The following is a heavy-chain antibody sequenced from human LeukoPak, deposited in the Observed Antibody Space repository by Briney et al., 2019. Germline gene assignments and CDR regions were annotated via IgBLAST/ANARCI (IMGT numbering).Heavy chain of an antibody. D-gene: IGHD2-21*01. J-gene: IGHJ2*01. V-gene: IGHV3-23*01. CDR3: AKDSFDWSIGYFDL. CDR1: GFTFSSYA. CDR2: ISGSGGSI. Sequence: GGSLRLSCAASGFTFSSYAMSWVRQAPGKGLEWVSSISGSGGSIYCADSVKGRFTISRDNSKNTLYLQMHSLRAEDTAVYYCAKDSFDWSIGYFDLWGRGTLVTVSS.